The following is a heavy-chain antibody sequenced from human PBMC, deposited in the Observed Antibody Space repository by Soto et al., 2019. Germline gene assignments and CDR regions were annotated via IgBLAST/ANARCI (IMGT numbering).Heavy chain of an antibody. J-gene: IGHJ3*01. CDR3: TREASTWGFAFDL. V-gene: IGHV3-23*01. D-gene: IGHD3-16*01. Sequence: GGSLRLSCAASGYTFSNYAMSWVRQAPGKGLQWVSTIFGSGAPTHYADSVKGRFAISRDNSNNTLLLQMNSLKDEDTAVYYCTREASTWGFAFDLWGQGTRVTVSS. CDR1: GYTFSNYA. CDR2: IFGSGAPT.